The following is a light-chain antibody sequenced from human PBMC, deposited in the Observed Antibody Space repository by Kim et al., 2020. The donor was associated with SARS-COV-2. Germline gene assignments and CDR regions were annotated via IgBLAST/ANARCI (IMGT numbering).Light chain of an antibody. Sequence: GNTVTISCARGGGNIVVNYVHGYQQRPGSSPVTVFYEDNQRPSRVPDRFSGSIDSSSNSASLTISGLKTEDEADYYCQSYDGSRGVFGGGTQLTF. CDR1: GGNIVVNY. CDR3: QSYDGSRGV. J-gene: IGLJ3*02. V-gene: IGLV6-57*01. CDR2: EDN.